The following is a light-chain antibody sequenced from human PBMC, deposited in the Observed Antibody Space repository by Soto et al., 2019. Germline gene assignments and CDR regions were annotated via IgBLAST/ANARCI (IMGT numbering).Light chain of an antibody. CDR3: QQSYSVPPT. J-gene: IGKJ2*01. Sequence: DVQMTQSPPSLSASVGDRVTITCRASQRIMTSLNWYQQKPGKAPKFLIYDASSLQSEVPSRFSGSGSGTDFTLTISNLQPEDFATYYCQQSYSVPPTFGQGTKLEI. CDR1: QRIMTS. CDR2: DAS. V-gene: IGKV1-39*01.